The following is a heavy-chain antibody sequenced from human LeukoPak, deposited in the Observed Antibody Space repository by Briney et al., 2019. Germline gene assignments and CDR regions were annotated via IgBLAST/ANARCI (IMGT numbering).Heavy chain of an antibody. Sequence: PWGSLRLSCAASGFTFSNYNMNWVRQAPGKGLEWISSITSTSSYIYYADSVRGRFTISRDNAKNSLYLQMHSLRAEDTALYFCARDPYSGSYGNYYYYYMDVWGKGTTVTISS. CDR3: ARDPYSGSYGNYYYYYMDV. J-gene: IGHJ6*03. V-gene: IGHV3-21*01. D-gene: IGHD1-26*01. CDR1: GFTFSNYN. CDR2: ITSTSSYI.